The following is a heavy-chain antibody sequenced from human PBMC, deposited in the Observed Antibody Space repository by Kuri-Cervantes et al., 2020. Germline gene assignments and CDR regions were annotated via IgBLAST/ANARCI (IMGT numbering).Heavy chain of an antibody. V-gene: IGHV4-59*13. D-gene: IGHD3-10*01. CDR3: ARFVIRGKTFDY. CDR1: GGSISSYY. Sequence: SETLSLTCTVSGGSISSYYWSWIRQPPGKGLEWIEYIYYSGSTNYNPSLKSRVTISVDTSKNQFSLKLSSVTAADTAVYYCARFVIRGKTFDYWGQGTLVTVSS. J-gene: IGHJ4*02. CDR2: IYYSGST.